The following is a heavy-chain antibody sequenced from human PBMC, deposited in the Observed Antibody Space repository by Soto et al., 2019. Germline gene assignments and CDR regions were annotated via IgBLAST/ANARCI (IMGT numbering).Heavy chain of an antibody. CDR3: ARRGSGSPPLWGLDV. Sequence: PGESLKISCQSSGYSFTSYWIGWVRQKPGKGLEWMGIIYPGDSDTRYSPSFQGQVTISADKSISTAYLQWSSLKASDTAMYYCARRGSGSPPLWGLDVWGQGTTVTVSS. D-gene: IGHD3-16*01. CDR2: IYPGDSDT. J-gene: IGHJ6*02. V-gene: IGHV5-51*01. CDR1: GYSFTSYW.